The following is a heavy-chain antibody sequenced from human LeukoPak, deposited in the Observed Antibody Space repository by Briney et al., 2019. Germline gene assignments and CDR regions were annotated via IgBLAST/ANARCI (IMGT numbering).Heavy chain of an antibody. CDR1: GYSFTAFY. D-gene: IGHD3-10*01. Sequence: GASVKVSFKTSGYSFTAFYIHWVRQAPGQGLEWMGWIHPRRGDTNYAQKFQGRVTMTRDTSISTAYLDLSSLRSDDTAVYYCARDGDYGTGSYYRGCIGSWGQGTPVTVS. V-gene: IGHV1-2*02. CDR3: ARDGDYGTGSYYRGCIGS. CDR2: IHPRRGDT. J-gene: IGHJ4*02.